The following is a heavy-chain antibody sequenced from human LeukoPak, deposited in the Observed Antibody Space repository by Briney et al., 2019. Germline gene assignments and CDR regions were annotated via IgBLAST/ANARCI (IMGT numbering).Heavy chain of an antibody. V-gene: IGHV5-51*01. Sequence: GESLKISCKGSGYSFTSYWIGWVRQRPGKGLEWMGIIYPGDSDTRYSPSFQGQVTISADKSISTAYLQWSSLKASDTAMYYCARLSQADILTGDAFDIWGQGTMVTVSS. CDR2: IYPGDSDT. CDR3: ARLSQADILTGDAFDI. CDR1: GYSFTSYW. D-gene: IGHD3-9*01. J-gene: IGHJ3*02.